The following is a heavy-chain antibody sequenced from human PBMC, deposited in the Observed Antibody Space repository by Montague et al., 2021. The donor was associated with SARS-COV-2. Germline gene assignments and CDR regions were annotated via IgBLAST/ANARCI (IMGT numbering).Heavy chain of an antibody. CDR3: ARHYSATLPAVY. D-gene: IGHD2-15*01. J-gene: IGHJ4*02. V-gene: IGHV4-59*08. CDR1: GVSVTDYY. Sequence: SETLSLTCTVSGVSVTDYYWSWIRQPPGKGLEWIGYISDSGSTNYNPSLTSRVTMSVDTSKNQFSLKVNSVTAADTAVSYCARHYSATLPAVYWGQGTLVTVSS. CDR2: ISDSGST.